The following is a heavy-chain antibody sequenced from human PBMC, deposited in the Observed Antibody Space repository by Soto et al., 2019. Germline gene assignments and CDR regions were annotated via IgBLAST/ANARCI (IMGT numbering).Heavy chain of an antibody. D-gene: IGHD2-2*01. CDR2: IYWDDDK. J-gene: IGHJ4*02. Sequence: QITLKESGPTLVKPTQTLTLTYTFSGFSLSTSGVGVGWIRQPPGKALEWLALIYWDDDKRYSPSLKSRLTITKDTSKNQVVLTMTNMDPVDTATYYCAHRGPGPAALDYWGQGTLVTVSS. V-gene: IGHV2-5*02. CDR1: GFSLSTSGVG. CDR3: AHRGPGPAALDY.